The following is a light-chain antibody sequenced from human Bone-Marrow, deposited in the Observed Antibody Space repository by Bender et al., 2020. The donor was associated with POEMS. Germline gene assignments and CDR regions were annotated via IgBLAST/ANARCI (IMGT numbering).Light chain of an antibody. V-gene: IGLV2-14*02. CDR1: NSDVGNDNL. CDR2: GYN. J-gene: IGLJ3*02. CDR3: QSYDNSLGGWV. Sequence: QSALTQPASVSGSPEQSITISCTGTNSDVGNDNLVCWYQQHPGKAPKLIIYGYNNRPSGVPDRFSGSKSGTSASLAITGLDTQDEADYYCQSYDNSLGGWVFGGGTKLTVL.